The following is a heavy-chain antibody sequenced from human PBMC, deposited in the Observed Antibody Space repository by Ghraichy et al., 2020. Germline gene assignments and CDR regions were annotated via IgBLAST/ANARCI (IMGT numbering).Heavy chain of an antibody. D-gene: IGHD3-22*01. J-gene: IGHJ3*02. CDR1: GFTFSNYA. V-gene: IGHV3-23*01. Sequence: GGSLRLSCAASGFTFSNYAMNWVRQAPGKGLEWVSGISASGGRTYYADSEKGRLTISRDNSKNTLYLQMNSLRAEDTAVYYCAKGYNYHDSSGYYDRGAFDIWGQGTMVTVSS. CDR3: AKGYNYHDSSGYYDRGAFDI. CDR2: ISASGGRT.